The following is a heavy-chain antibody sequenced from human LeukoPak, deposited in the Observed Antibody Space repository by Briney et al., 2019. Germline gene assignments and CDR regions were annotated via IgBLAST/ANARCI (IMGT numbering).Heavy chain of an antibody. CDR1: GGTFSSYA. J-gene: IGHJ3*02. V-gene: IGHV1-69*04. CDR2: INPILGIA. CDR3: ARDPPQSDAFDI. Sequence: ASVKVSCKASGGTFSSYAISWVRQAPGQGLEWMGRINPILGIANYAQKFQGSVTITADKSTSTAYMELSSLRSEDTAVYYCARDPPQSDAFDIWGQGTMVTVSS.